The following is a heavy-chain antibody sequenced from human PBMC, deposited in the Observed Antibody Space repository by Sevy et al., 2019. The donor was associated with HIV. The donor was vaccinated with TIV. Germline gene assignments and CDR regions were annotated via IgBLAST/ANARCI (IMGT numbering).Heavy chain of an antibody. D-gene: IGHD3-22*01. CDR3: ARFYDSSGHFPFDY. CDR1: GYSFTNYW. J-gene: IGHJ4*02. Sequence: GESLKISCKGSGYSFTNYWIAWVRQMPGKGLEWMGIIYPGDSETRYSPSFQGQVTISADKSISTAYLHWSSLKASDTSMYYCARFYDSSGHFPFDYWGQGTLVTVSS. V-gene: IGHV5-51*01. CDR2: IYPGDSET.